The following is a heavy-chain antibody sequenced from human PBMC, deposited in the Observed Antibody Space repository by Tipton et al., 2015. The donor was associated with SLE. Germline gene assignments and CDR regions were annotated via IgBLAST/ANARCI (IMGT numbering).Heavy chain of an antibody. D-gene: IGHD3-16*01. CDR1: GYSITSGHY. J-gene: IGHJ2*01. CDR3: ARMGDRWYFDL. CDR2: IYHSDSI. Sequence: LRLSCTVSGYSITSGHYWGWIRQPPGKGLEWIGRIYHSDSIYYNPSLKSRVTISVDTSENQFSLKLSSVTAADTAVYYCARMGDRWYFDLWGRGTLLTVSS. V-gene: IGHV4-38-2*02.